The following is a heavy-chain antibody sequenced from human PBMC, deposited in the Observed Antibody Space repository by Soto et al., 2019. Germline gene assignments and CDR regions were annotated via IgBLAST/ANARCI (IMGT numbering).Heavy chain of an antibody. CDR2: IKSKTDGGTT. CDR3: TTGNDYSNFRNYYYYMDV. J-gene: IGHJ6*03. V-gene: IGHV3-15*01. CDR1: GFTFSNAW. D-gene: IGHD4-4*01. Sequence: GGSLRLSCAASGFTFSNAWMSWVRQAPGKGLEWVGRIKSKTDGGTTDYAAPVKGRFTISRDDSKNTLYLQMNSLKTEDTAVYYCTTGNDYSNFRNYYYYMDVWGKGTTVTVSS.